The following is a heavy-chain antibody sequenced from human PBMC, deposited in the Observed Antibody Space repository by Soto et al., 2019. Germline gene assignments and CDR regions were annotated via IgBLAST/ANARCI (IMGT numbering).Heavy chain of an antibody. CDR3: AQLLGGSYAFEI. V-gene: IGHV3-30-3*01. CDR2: ISYDGSNR. CDR1: GFTFRNYP. D-gene: IGHD1-26*01. Sequence: GSLRLSCAASGFTFRNYPMNWVRQAPDKGLQWVAVISYDGSNRDYADSVRGRFTISRDNSKNTLYLQMNSLGPEDTAVYYCAQLLGGSYAFEIWGQGTMVTVSS. J-gene: IGHJ3*02.